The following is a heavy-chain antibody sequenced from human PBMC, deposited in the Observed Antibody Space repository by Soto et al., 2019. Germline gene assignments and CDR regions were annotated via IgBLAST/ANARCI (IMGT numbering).Heavy chain of an antibody. CDR3: AREIRRDYYYYYPLDV. V-gene: IGHV3-72*01. Sequence: GGSLRLSCLASGFTFTDHYMDWVRQAPGTGLEWIARTKNKPNNYTTTYAASVKGRFTITRDDSESSLYLQMNNLKTEDTAVYYCAREIRRDYYYYYPLDVWGQGTTVTVSS. CDR2: TKNKPNNYTT. J-gene: IGHJ6*02. CDR1: GFTFTDHY.